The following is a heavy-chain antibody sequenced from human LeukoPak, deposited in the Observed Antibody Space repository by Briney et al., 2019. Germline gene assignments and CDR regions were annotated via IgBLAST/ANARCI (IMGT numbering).Heavy chain of an antibody. CDR3: TRHGGGDAGYAVFDN. D-gene: IGHD5-12*01. V-gene: IGHV3-73*01. CDR2: IRSKTNNYAT. J-gene: IGHJ4*02. CDR1: GFTFIGSA. Sequence: PTGGSLMLSCAASGFTFIGSAIHWVRQGSGKGLERVGHIRSKTNNYATAYAASVKGRCTISRDDLKNTAYLQMASLKPEDTAVYYCTRHGGGDAGYAVFDNWGQGTLVTVSS.